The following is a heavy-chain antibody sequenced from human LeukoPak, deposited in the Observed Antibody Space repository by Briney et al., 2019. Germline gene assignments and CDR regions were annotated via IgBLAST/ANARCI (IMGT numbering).Heavy chain of an antibody. CDR1: GFTFSNHG. D-gene: IGHD3-16*01. CDR3: ARDLAWGAFDY. J-gene: IGHJ4*02. CDR2: VSPPGGGT. Sequence: GGTLRLSCAASGFTFSNHGMNWVRQAPGRGLEWLSGVSPPGGGTYYADSVKGRFTISRDDSKNTLSLQMNSLRVEDTAVYYCARDLAWGAFDYWGQGTLVTVSS. V-gene: IGHV3-23*01.